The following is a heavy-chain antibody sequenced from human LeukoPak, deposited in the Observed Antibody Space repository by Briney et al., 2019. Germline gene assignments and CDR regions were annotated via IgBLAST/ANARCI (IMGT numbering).Heavy chain of an antibody. CDR3: ARGPVTMVRGVSYXDY. Sequence: SETLSLTCTVSGGSISSYYWSWIRQPAGKGLEWIGRIYTSGSTNYNPSLKSRVTMSVDTSKNQFSLKLSSVTAADTAVYYCARGPVTMVRGVSYXDYWGQGTLVTVSS. CDR1: GGSISSYY. CDR2: IYTSGST. V-gene: IGHV4-4*07. D-gene: IGHD3-10*01. J-gene: IGHJ4*02.